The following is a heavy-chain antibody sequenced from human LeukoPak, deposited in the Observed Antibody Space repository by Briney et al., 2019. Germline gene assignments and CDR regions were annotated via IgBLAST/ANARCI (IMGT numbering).Heavy chain of an antibody. V-gene: IGHV3-74*01. Sequence: GGSLRLSCAVSGFTFSRYWMHWVRQAPGKGLVWVSRVKSDGRSTSYADSVKGRFTISRDNAKNTLYLQMNSLRAEDTAVYYCTTGTWIQLWLADYWGQGTLVTVSS. J-gene: IGHJ4*02. D-gene: IGHD5-18*01. CDR1: GFTFSRYW. CDR3: TTGTWIQLWLADY. CDR2: VKSDGRST.